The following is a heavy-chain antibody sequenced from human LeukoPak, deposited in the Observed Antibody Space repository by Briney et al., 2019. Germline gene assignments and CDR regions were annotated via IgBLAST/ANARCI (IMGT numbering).Heavy chain of an antibody. CDR3: AKDRGQLLFGY. CDR1: GFTFSSYA. D-gene: IGHD2-2*01. CDR2: ISSNGGST. Sequence: GGSLRLSCSASGFTFSSYAMHWVRQAPGKGLEYVSAISSNGGSTYYADSVKGRFTISRDNSKNTLYLQMSSLRAEDTAVYYCAKDRGQLLFGYWGQGTLVTVSS. J-gene: IGHJ4*02. V-gene: IGHV3-64D*06.